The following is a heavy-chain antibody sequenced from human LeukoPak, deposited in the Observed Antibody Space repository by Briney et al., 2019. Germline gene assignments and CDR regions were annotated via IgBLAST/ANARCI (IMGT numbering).Heavy chain of an antibody. CDR2: IGGSGSPI. J-gene: IGHJ4*02. CDR1: GFTFSSYT. CDR3: ARDRDYSFDY. D-gene: IGHD4-11*01. Sequence: GGSLRLSCAVSGFTFSSYTMNWIRQVPGKGLEWVSYIGGSGSPIYYADSVKGQFTISRDNAKNSLYLQMNSLRAEDTAVYYCARDRDYSFDYWGQGTLVTVSS. V-gene: IGHV3-48*01.